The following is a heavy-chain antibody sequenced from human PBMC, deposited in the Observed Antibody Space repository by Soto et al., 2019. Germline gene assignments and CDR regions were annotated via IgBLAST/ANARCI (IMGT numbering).Heavy chain of an antibody. CDR2: MYPGDSDT. CDR1: GYDFNTNW. D-gene: IGHD3-3*01. V-gene: IGHV5-51*01. Sequence: GESLKISCRGSGYDFNTNWFGWVRQLPGRGLEWVGIMYPGDSDTRYNPSLQGHVTLSVDVTVSTAFLQWRSLETSDTGMYFCARLPRDCNKTSCYYADHWGQGTQVTAPQ. CDR3: ARLPRDCNKTSCYYADH. J-gene: IGHJ4*02.